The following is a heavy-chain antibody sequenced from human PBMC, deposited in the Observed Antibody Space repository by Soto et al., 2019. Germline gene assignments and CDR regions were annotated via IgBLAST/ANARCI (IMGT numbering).Heavy chain of an antibody. J-gene: IGHJ6*02. V-gene: IGHV3-30*18. CDR3: AKDRIVMIRGVMTYYGMDV. Sequence: QVQLVESGGGVVQPGRSLRLSCAASGFTFSNDGMHWVRQAPGKGLEWVAFILYDGSDKYFADSVKGRFTISRDNSKNTLDLQMNSLRAEDTAVYYCAKDRIVMIRGVMTYYGMDVWGQGTTVTVSS. CDR2: ILYDGSDK. CDR1: GFTFSNDG. D-gene: IGHD3-10*01.